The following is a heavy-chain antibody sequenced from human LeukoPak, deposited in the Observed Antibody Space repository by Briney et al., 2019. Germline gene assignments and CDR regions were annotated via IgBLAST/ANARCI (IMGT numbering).Heavy chain of an antibody. Sequence: SETLSLTCAVSGFSISNGFFWGWIRRPPGTGLEWIGTIHYPESTYYNPSLNSRLTISLDASKNHFSLKLSSVTAADTAQYYCARGRGRQVGSRWHPDTHHDYWGQGILVTVSS. CDR1: GFSISNGFF. J-gene: IGHJ4*02. CDR3: ARGRGRQVGSRWHPDTHHDY. V-gene: IGHV4-38-2*01. CDR2: IHYPEST. D-gene: IGHD3-10*01.